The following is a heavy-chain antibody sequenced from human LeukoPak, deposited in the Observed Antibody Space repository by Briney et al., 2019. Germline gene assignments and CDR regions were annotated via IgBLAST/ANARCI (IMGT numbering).Heavy chain of an antibody. J-gene: IGHJ4*02. CDR2: ISWNSGSI. Sequence: GVSLRLSCAASGFTFDDYAMHWVRQPPGKGLEWVSGISWNSGSITYADSVKGRFTISRDNAKSSLYLQMNSLRPEDTAFYYCAKDWAYSSSYYIFDYWGQGTLVTVSS. V-gene: IGHV3-9*01. CDR3: AKDWAYSSSYYIFDY. D-gene: IGHD1-26*01. CDR1: GFTFDDYA.